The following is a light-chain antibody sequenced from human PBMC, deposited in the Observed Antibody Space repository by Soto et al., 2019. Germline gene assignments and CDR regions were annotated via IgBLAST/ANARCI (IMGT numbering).Light chain of an antibody. CDR1: QSVSSN. Sequence: EIVRTQSPATLSASPGERATPSCRASQSVSSNLAWYQQKPGQAPRLLIYGASTRATGIPARFSGSGSGTEFTLTVSSLQSEDFAVYYCQQHNNWPPITFGRGTRLEIK. CDR3: QQHNNWPPIT. CDR2: GAS. J-gene: IGKJ5*01. V-gene: IGKV3-15*01.